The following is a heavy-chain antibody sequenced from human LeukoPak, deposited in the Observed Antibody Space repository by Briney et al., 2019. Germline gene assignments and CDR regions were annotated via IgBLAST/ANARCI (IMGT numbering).Heavy chain of an antibody. CDR2: IWYDGTNK. J-gene: IGHJ6*03. CDR1: GFTFSTYG. V-gene: IGHV3-30*02. D-gene: IGHD4-17*01. CDR3: AKGRDYGDYPSAYYYYMDV. Sequence: GGSLRLSCAASGFTFSTYGIHWVRQAPGKGLEWVAFIWYDGTNKWYADSVKGRFTISRDNSKNMLYLQMNSLRAEDTAVYHCAKGRDYGDYPSAYYYYMDVWGKGTTVTVSS.